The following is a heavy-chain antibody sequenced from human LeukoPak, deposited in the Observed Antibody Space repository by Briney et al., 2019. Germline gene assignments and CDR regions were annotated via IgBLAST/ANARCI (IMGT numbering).Heavy chain of an antibody. Sequence: GGSLRLSCAASGFTIGPYAMYWVRQGPGRGLEWVSVIKADGSGTFYADSVRGRFTTPRDNSKNSLYLQMNSLTGEDTALYYCATWAFYHNLDVWGQGTTVIVSS. V-gene: IGHV3-43*02. CDR1: GFTIGPYA. CDR3: ATWAFYHNLDV. D-gene: IGHD2/OR15-2a*01. J-gene: IGHJ6*02. CDR2: IKADGSGT.